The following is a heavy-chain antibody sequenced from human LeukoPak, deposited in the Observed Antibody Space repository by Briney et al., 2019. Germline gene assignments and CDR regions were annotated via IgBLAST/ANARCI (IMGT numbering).Heavy chain of an antibody. D-gene: IGHD5-24*01. V-gene: IGHV3-21*01. J-gene: IGHJ3*02. CDR3: ARVEMATIGGAFDI. Sequence: PGRSLRLSCAASGFTFSSYSMNWVRQAPGKGLEWVSSISSSSSYIYYADSVKGRFTISRDNAKNSLYLQMNSLRAEDTAVYYCARVEMATIGGAFDIWGQGTMVTVSS. CDR1: GFTFSSYS. CDR2: ISSSSSYI.